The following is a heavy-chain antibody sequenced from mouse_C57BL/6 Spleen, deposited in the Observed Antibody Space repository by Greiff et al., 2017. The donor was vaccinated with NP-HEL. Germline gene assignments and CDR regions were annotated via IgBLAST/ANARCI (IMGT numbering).Heavy chain of an antibody. CDR3: ARGIYYDYDRDSWFAY. D-gene: IGHD2-4*01. CDR2: INPNNGGT. V-gene: IGHV1-26*01. CDR1: GYTFTDYY. J-gene: IGHJ3*01. Sequence: EVQLQQSGPELVKPGASVKISCKASGYTFTDYYMNWVKQSHGKSLEWIGDINPNNGGTSYIQKFKGKATLTVDQSSSTAYMELRSLTSEDSAVYYCARGIYYDYDRDSWFAYWGQGTLVTVSA.